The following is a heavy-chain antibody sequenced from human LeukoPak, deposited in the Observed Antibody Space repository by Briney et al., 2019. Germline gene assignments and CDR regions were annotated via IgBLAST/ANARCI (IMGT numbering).Heavy chain of an antibody. J-gene: IGHJ4*02. CDR2: INPSGGST. V-gene: IGHV1-46*01. CDR3: ASNDYVWGSYRENVDY. Sequence: GASVKVSCKASGYTFTSYYMHWVRQAPGQGLEWMGIINPSGGSTSYAQKFQGRVTMTRDTSTSTVYMELSSLRSEDTAVYYCASNDYVWGSYRENVDYWGQGTLVTVSS. CDR1: GYTFTSYY. D-gene: IGHD3-16*02.